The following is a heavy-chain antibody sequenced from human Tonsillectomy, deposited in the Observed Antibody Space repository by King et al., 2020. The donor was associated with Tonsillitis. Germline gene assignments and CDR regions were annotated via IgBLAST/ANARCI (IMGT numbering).Heavy chain of an antibody. V-gene: IGHV1-69*01. CDR2: IIPMFGTA. CDR3: AGDDGLEVDRTTGPSHWFGP. CDR1: GGTFSRYT. D-gene: IGHD4-17*01. Sequence: QLVQSGAEVKKPGSSVKVSCKASGGTFSRYTITWVRQAPGQGLEWMGGIIPMFGTANYAQKLQGKVTITADESTSTAYLELSSLKSDDSAVYYCAGDDGLEVDRTTGPSHWFGPWGQGTLVTVSS. J-gene: IGHJ5*02.